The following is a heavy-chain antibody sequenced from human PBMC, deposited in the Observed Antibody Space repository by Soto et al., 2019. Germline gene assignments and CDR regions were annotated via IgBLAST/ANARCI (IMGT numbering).Heavy chain of an antibody. CDR2: IKQDGSEK. J-gene: IGHJ5*02. D-gene: IGHD4-4*01. CDR1: GFTLGSYW. V-gene: IGHV3-7*01. Sequence: VQLVESGGGWVWRGGSLRLSCAASGFTLGSYWMSWVRQAPGKGLEWVANIKQDGSEKYYVDSVKGRFTISRDNAKNSLYLQMNSLRAEDTAVYYCARDRRDGYSFRFDPWGQGTLVTVSS. CDR3: ARDRRDGYSFRFDP.